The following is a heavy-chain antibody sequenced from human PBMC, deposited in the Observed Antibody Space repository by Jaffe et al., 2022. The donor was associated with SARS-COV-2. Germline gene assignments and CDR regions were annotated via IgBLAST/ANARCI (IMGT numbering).Heavy chain of an antibody. Sequence: EVQLVESGGGLVQPGGSLRLSCAASGFTFSSYAMHWVRQAPGKGLEYVSAISSNGGSTYYANSVKGRFTISRDNSKNTLYLQMGSLRAEDMAVYYCARGSSGQRYYFDYWGQGTLVTVSS. CDR1: GFTFSSYA. D-gene: IGHD6-19*01. CDR3: ARGSSGQRYYFDY. CDR2: ISSNGGST. J-gene: IGHJ4*02. V-gene: IGHV3-64*01.